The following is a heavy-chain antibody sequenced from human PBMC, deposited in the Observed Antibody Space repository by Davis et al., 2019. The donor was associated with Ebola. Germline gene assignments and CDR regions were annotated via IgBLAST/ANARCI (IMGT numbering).Heavy chain of an antibody. V-gene: IGHV3-15*01. D-gene: IGHD2-8*02. J-gene: IGHJ6*02. CDR3: RWCTSVGCLSSWLGVDF. Sequence: GGSLRLSCAVSGFTFSDAYMSWVRQAPGKGLEWVGHTRSKRNGAIAYAAPVQGRFTIARDDSKDILYLQMNSLKADDTAVYYCRWCTSVGCLSSWLGVDFWGPGTTVIVSS. CDR1: GFTFSDAY. CDR2: TRSKRNGAIA.